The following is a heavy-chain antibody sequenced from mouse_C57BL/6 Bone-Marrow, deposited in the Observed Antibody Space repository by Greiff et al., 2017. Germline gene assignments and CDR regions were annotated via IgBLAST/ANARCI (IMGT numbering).Heavy chain of an antibody. CDR2: IWSGGST. CDR1: GFSLTSYG. V-gene: IGHV2-2*01. D-gene: IGHD1-1*01. Sequence: QVQLKQSGPGLVQPSQSLSITCTVSGFSLTSYGVHWVRQSPGKGLEWLGVIWSGGSTDYNAAFISRLSIRKDNSKSQVFFKMNSLQADDTAIYYCARNGGVTTVVAHFDVWGTGTTVTVSS. J-gene: IGHJ1*03. CDR3: ARNGGVTTVVAHFDV.